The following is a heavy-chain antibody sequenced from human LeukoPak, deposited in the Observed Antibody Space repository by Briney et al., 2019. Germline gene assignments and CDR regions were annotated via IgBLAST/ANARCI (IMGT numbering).Heavy chain of an antibody. CDR2: LNTKTGTP. CDR1: GYTFSRNA. CDR3: ARRSPSADAFDI. V-gene: IGHV7-4-1*02. J-gene: IGHJ3*02. Sequence: ASVKVSCKASGYTFSRNAINWVRQAPGQGLEWMGWLNTKTGTPTYAQGFTGRFVFSLDISVSTTYLQISNLKPEGTAVYYCARRSPSADAFDIWGQGTMVTVSS.